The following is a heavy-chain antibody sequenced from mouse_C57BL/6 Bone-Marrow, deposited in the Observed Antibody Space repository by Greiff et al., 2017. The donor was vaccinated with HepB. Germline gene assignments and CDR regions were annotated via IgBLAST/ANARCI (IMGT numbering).Heavy chain of an antibody. Sequence: EVMLVESGPVLVKPGASVKMSCKASGYTFTDYYMNWVKQSHGKSLEWIGVINPYNGGTSYNQKFKGKATLTVDKSSSTAYMELNSLTSEDSAVYYCARFPHYYGSHYAMDYWGQGTSVTVSS. CDR3: ARFPHYYGSHYAMDY. V-gene: IGHV1-19*01. CDR1: GYTFTDYY. D-gene: IGHD1-1*01. CDR2: INPYNGGT. J-gene: IGHJ4*01.